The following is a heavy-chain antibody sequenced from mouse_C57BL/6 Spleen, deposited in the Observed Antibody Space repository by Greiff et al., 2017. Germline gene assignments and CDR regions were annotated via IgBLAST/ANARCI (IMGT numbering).Heavy chain of an antibody. Sequence: QVQLQQPGAELVKPGASVKLSCKASGYTFTSYWMQWVKQRPGQGLEWIGEIDPSDSYTNYNQKFKDKATLTVDTSSSTAYMQLSSLTSEDSAVYYCGLLRYAMDYWGQGTSVTVSS. D-gene: IGHD1-1*01. CDR1: GYTFTSYW. CDR2: IDPSDSYT. V-gene: IGHV1-50*01. J-gene: IGHJ4*01. CDR3: GLLRYAMDY.